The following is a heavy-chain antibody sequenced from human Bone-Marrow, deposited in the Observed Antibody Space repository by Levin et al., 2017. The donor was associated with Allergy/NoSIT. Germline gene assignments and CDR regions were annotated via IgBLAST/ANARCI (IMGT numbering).Heavy chain of an antibody. CDR1: GYTFTSYG. J-gene: IGHJ1*01. V-gene: IGHV1-18*01. CDR2: ISAYNGNT. CDR3: ARASKYSSSWSLPQTEYFQH. Sequence: GESLKISCKASGYTFTSYGISWVRQAPGQGLEWMGWISAYNGNTNYAQKLQGRVTMTTDTSTSTAYMELRSLRSDDTAVYYCARASKYSSSWSLPQTEYFQHWGQGTLVTVSS. D-gene: IGHD6-13*01.